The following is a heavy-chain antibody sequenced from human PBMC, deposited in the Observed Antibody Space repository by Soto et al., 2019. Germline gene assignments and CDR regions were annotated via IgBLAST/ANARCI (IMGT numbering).Heavy chain of an antibody. CDR1: GGSISSGGYY. CDR3: ASRCSSTSCSFAY. J-gene: IGHJ4*02. V-gene: IGHV4-31*03. CDR2: VYYSGST. Sequence: QVQLQESGPGLVKPSQTLSLTCTVSGGSISSGGYYWSWIRQHPGKGLEWIGYVYYSGSTYYNPSLKSRVTIQVDTSKNQYSLKLSAVTAPETAVYYCASRCSSTSCSFAYCVQGTLVTVSS. D-gene: IGHD2-2*01.